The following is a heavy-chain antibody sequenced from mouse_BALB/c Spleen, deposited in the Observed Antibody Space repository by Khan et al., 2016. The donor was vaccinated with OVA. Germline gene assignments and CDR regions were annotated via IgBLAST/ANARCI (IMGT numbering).Heavy chain of an antibody. CDR3: ARVYGGDFDY. Sequence: EVELVESGPGLVKPSQSLSLTCTVTGYSITTDYAWNWIRQFPGNKLEWMGFISYSGNTKYNPSLKSRISITRVTSKNQFFLQLKSVTTEDTARYYCARVYGGDFDYWGQGTTLTVSS. V-gene: IGHV3-2*02. CDR2: ISYSGNT. J-gene: IGHJ2*01. CDR1: GYSITTDYA. D-gene: IGHD1-1*01.